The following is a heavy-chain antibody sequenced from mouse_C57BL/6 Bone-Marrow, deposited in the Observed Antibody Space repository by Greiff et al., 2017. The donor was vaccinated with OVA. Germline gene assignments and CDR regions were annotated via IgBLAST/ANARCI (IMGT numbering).Heavy chain of an antibody. CDR1: GYSITSGYY. J-gene: IGHJ4*01. CDR3: ARDGTFYAMDY. D-gene: IGHD1-1*02. Sequence: EVKLMESGPGLVKPSQSLSLTCSVTGYSITSGYYWNWIRQFPGNKLEWMGYISYDGSNNYNLSLKNRISITRDTSKNQFFLKLNSVTTEDTATYYCARDGTFYAMDYWGQGTSVTVSS. CDR2: ISYDGSN. V-gene: IGHV3-6*01.